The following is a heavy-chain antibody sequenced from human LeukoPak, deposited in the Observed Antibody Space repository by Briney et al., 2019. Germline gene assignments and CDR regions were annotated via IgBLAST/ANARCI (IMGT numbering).Heavy chain of an antibody. CDR1: GYTFTGYY. CDR2: INPNSGGT. V-gene: IGHV1-2*02. J-gene: IGHJ4*02. D-gene: IGHD3-10*01. Sequence: ASVKVSCTASGYTFTGYYMHWVRQAPGQGLEWMGWINPNSGGTNYAQKFQGRVTMTRDTSISTAYMELSRLRSDDTAVYYCARGRVTMVRGVLLSDYWGQGTLVTVSS. CDR3: ARGRVTMVRGVLLSDY.